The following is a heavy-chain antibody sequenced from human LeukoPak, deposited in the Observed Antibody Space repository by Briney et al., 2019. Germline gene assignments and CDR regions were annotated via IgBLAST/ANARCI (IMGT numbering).Heavy chain of an antibody. Sequence: SETLSLTCTISGGSVSDYYWSWIRQSPGKGLEWIGYIYHTGSTSFSPSLKSRVTISVDTSKNQFSLKLSSVTAADTAVYYCAKDPRDHSYGWSWRYFDYWGQGTLVTVSS. D-gene: IGHD5-18*01. V-gene: IGHV4-59*02. J-gene: IGHJ4*02. CDR2: IYHTGST. CDR1: GGSVSDYY. CDR3: AKDPRDHSYGWSWRYFDY.